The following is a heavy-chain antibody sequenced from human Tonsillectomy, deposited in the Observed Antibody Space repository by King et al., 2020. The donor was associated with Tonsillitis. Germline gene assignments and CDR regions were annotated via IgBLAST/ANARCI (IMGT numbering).Heavy chain of an antibody. V-gene: IGHV4-34*01. J-gene: IGHJ5*02. CDR2: INHSGST. CDR1: GGSFSGYY. Sequence: VQLQQWGAGLLKPSETLSLTCAVYGGSFSGYYWSWIRQPPGKGLEWIGEINHSGSTNYNPSLKSRVTISVDTSKNQFSLKLSSVTAADTAGYYCARGLVRLGQLGPNWFDPWGQGTLVTVSS. CDR3: ARGLVRLGQLGPNWFDP. D-gene: IGHD6-6*01.